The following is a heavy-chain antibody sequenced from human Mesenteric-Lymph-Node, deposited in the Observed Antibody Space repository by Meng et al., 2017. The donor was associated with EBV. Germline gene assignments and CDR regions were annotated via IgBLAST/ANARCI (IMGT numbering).Heavy chain of an antibody. J-gene: IGHJ4*02. CDR3: ARDDCSGGTCYIY. CDR1: GYSFTNYG. CDR2: ISAYNGDT. V-gene: IGHV1-18*01. D-gene: IGHD2-15*01. Sequence: QVQLVQSGAEVKKPAXSVKVSCKASGYSFTNYGITWVRPAPGQGLEWMGRISAYNGDTTYAQKFQDRVTMTTDTSTSTAYMELRSLRSDDTAVYYCARDDCSGGTCYIYWGQGTLVTVSS.